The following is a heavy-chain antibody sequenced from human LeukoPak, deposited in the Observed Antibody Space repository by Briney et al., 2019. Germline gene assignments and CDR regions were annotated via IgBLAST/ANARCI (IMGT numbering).Heavy chain of an antibody. J-gene: IGHJ6*03. CDR3: ARDNMDV. CDR2: IIPNSGGT. V-gene: IGHV1-2*02. CDR1: GGTFSSYA. Sequence: ASVKVSCKASGGTFSSYAISWVRQAPGQGLEWMGGIIPNSGGTNYAQKFQGRVTMTRDTSISTAYMELSRLRSDDTAVYYCARDNMDVWGKGTTVTVSS.